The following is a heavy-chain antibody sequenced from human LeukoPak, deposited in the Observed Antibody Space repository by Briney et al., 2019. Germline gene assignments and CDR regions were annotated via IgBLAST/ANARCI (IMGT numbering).Heavy chain of an antibody. Sequence: KPSETLSLTCTVSGGSISSYYWSWIRQPPGKGLEWIGYIYYSGSTNYNPSLKSRVTISVDTSKNQFSLKLSSVTAADTAVYYCARRIAVAGLDAFDIWGQGTMVTVSS. CDR3: ARRIAVAGLDAFDI. J-gene: IGHJ3*02. V-gene: IGHV4-59*08. CDR2: IYYSGST. CDR1: GGSISSYY. D-gene: IGHD6-19*01.